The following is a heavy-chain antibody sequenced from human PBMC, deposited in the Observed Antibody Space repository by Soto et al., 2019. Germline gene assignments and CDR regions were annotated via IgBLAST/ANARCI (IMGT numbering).Heavy chain of an antibody. D-gene: IGHD2-15*01. J-gene: IGHJ5*02. CDR2: MNPNSGET. Sequence: QEQLVQSGAEVKKPGASVKVSCKTSGYTFTDYDINWVRQATGQGLEWIGWMNPNSGETGYAHKFQARVTMTSRASLSTAYLELSSLRSEDTAVSYCARVAVAARPRWYNWFDPWGQGTLVTVSS. V-gene: IGHV1-8*01. CDR3: ARVAVAARPRWYNWFDP. CDR1: GYTFTDYD.